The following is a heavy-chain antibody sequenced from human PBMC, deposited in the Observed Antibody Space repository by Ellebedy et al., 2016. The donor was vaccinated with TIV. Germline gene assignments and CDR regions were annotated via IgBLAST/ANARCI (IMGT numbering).Heavy chain of an antibody. Sequence: GGSLRLXXAASGFTFSSYAMSWVRQAPGKGLEWVSAISGSGGSTYYADSVKGRFTISRDNSKNTLYLQMNSLRAEDTAVYYCARGRGGVYSYSDYWGQGTLVTVSS. CDR3: ARGRGGVYSYSDY. CDR2: ISGSGGST. D-gene: IGHD5-18*01. CDR1: GFTFSSYA. V-gene: IGHV3-23*01. J-gene: IGHJ4*02.